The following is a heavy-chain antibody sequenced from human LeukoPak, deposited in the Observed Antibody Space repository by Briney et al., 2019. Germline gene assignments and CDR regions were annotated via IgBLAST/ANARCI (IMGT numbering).Heavy chain of an antibody. CDR2: IYPGDSDT. J-gene: IGHJ3*02. CDR3: ARHVGGDYEIEMNDALDI. D-gene: IGHD4-17*01. Sequence: GESLKISCKGSGYSFTSYWIGWVRQMPGKGLEWMGIIYPGDSDTRYSPSFQGQVTISADKSISTAYLQWSSLKASDTAMYYCARHVGGDYEIEMNDALDIWGQGTMVTVSS. CDR1: GYSFTSYW. V-gene: IGHV5-51*01.